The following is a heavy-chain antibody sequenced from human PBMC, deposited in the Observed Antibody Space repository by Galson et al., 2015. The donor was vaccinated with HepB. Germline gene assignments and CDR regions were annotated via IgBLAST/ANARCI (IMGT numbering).Heavy chain of an antibody. V-gene: IGHV3-30*04. Sequence: SLRLSCAASGFRFSTYAMHWVRQAPGKGLEWVAVISYDGSNKYYADSVKGRFTISRDNSKNTLYLQMSSLRTEDTAVYYCAKDYYDSSGYYMGNWGQGTLVTVSS. CDR3: AKDYYDSSGYYMGN. J-gene: IGHJ4*02. CDR1: GFRFSTYA. D-gene: IGHD3-22*01. CDR2: ISYDGSNK.